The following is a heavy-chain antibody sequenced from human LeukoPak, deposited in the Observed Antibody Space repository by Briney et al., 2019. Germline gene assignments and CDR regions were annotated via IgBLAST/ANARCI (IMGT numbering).Heavy chain of an antibody. CDR2: ISVNAPVS. CDR1: GFTFRFYA. J-gene: IGHJ3*02. V-gene: IGHV3-23*01. Sequence: GGSLRLSCAGSGFTFRFYAMTWVRLAPGKGLEWVSDISVNAPVSRHADYVKGRFNISRDNSKNTLYLQLNGLRVEDTAIYYCAKAYSSSLYGDAFHIWGQGTMVTVSP. D-gene: IGHD6-13*01. CDR3: AKAYSSSLYGDAFHI.